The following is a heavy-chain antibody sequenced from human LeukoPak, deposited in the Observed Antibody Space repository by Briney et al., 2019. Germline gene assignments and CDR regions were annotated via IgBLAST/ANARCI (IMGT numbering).Heavy chain of an antibody. J-gene: IGHJ4*02. Sequence: PGGSLRLSCAASGFSFSSYERSWVRQAPGKGLEWVSYINRAGTNEEDADAVKGRVTISRNNAKNSLYRQMYSLRAEDTAVYACAGGEQLNYFAYWGQGTLVTVSS. CDR3: AGGEQLNYFAY. V-gene: IGHV3-48*03. CDR1: GFSFSSYE. CDR2: INRAGTNE. D-gene: IGHD1/OR15-1a*01.